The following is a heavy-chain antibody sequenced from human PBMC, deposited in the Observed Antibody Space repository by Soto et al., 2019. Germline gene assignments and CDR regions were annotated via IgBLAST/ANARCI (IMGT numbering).Heavy chain of an antibody. V-gene: IGHV1-24*01. CDR2: FDPEDGET. CDR3: ATLKPNYYNDSSGYYY. CDR1: GYPLTELS. Sequence: QVQLVQSGAEVKKPGASVKVSCKVSGYPLTELSMHWVRQAPGKGLEWMGGFDPEDGETIYAQRFQGRVTMTEDTATDTAYMELSSLRSVDTAVYYCATLKPNYYNDSSGYYYWGQGTLVSVSS. J-gene: IGHJ4*02. D-gene: IGHD3-22*01.